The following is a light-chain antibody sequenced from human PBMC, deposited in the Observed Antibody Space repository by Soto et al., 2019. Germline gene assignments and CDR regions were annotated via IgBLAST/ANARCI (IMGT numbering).Light chain of an antibody. CDR3: QQGSRFPFT. CDR2: GAS. V-gene: IGKV1-12*01. J-gene: IGKJ3*01. CDR1: QNVSTW. Sequence: DIQITQSPSSVSASVGDRVTVTCRASQNVSTWLTWYQQTPGKAPNLLIYGASTLQRGVPSRFSGSGSGTEFTLTISSLQPEDSAIYFCQQGSRFPFTFGPGTKVDIK.